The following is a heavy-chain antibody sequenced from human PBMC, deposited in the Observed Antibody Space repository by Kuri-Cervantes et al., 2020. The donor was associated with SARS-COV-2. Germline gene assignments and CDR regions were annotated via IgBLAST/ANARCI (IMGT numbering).Heavy chain of an antibody. D-gene: IGHD3-22*01. CDR1: GFTFSNAW. J-gene: IGHJ3*02. CDR3: ARANYDSSGYYDGGDGAFDI. V-gene: IGHV3-21*01. Sequence: GESLKISCAASGFTFSNAWMSWVRQAPGEGLEWVSSISSSSSYIYYADSVKGRFTISRDNAKNSLYLQMNSLRAEDTAVYYCARANYDSSGYYDGGDGAFDIWGQGTMVTVSS. CDR2: ISSSSSYI.